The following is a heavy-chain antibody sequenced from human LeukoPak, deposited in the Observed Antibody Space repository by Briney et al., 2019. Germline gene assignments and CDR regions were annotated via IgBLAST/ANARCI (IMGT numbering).Heavy chain of an antibody. V-gene: IGHV1-24*01. J-gene: IGHJ4*02. CDR2: FDPEDGET. CDR1: GYTLTELS. Sequence: ASVKVSYKVSGYTLTELSMHWVRQAPGKGLEWMGGFDPEDGETIYAQKFQGRVTMTEDTSTDTAYMELSSLRSEDTAVYYCATGITMVRGVFLDYWGQGTLVTVSS. D-gene: IGHD3-10*01. CDR3: ATGITMVRGVFLDY.